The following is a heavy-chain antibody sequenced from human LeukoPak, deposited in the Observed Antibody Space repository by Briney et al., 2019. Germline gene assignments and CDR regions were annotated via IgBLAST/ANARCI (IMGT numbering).Heavy chain of an antibody. CDR1: GFTFTSSA. CDR3: AAASTGRYYYIDV. Sequence: SVKVSCKASGFTFTSSALQWVRQARGQRLEWIGWIVVWSGSTNYAQKFQERVTITRDMYTSTAYMELSSLRSEDTAVYHCAAASTGRYYYIDVWGKGTTVTISS. V-gene: IGHV1-58*01. J-gene: IGHJ6*03. D-gene: IGHD3-9*01. CDR2: IVVWSGST.